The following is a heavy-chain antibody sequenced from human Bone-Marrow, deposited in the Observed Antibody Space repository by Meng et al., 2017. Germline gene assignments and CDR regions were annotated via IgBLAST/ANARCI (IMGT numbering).Heavy chain of an antibody. D-gene: IGHD6-19*01. CDR3: ASWIYSCGWQ. CDR2: IYHGGDT. Sequence: QVQLQGSVPGLVKPSGTLSLTCVVSGGPISSIDWWSWVRQPPGKGLEWIGEIYHGGDTNYNPSLKSRVTIAIDKSKNQFSLKLSSVTAADTAVYYCASWIYSCGWQWGQGALVTVSS. CDR1: GGPISSIDW. V-gene: IGHV4/OR15-8*02. J-gene: IGHJ4*02.